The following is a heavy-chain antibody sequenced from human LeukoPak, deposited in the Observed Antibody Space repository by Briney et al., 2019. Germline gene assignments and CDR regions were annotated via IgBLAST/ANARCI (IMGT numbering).Heavy chain of an antibody. Sequence: SETLSLTCSVSGDSITGYYWGWIRQPPGQGLEWIGHIYYTWNTYYNSSLKSRVTISLDTSKNQFSLKVISMTAADTAVYYCAREHSGDYVLRWCDPWGQGTLVTVSS. D-gene: IGHD4-17*01. CDR1: GDSITGYY. V-gene: IGHV4-39*07. CDR2: IYYTWNT. J-gene: IGHJ5*02. CDR3: AREHSGDYVLRWCDP.